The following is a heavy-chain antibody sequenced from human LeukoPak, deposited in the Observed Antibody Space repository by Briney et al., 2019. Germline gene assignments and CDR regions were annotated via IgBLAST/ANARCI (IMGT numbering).Heavy chain of an antibody. CDR3: AREGYGDYVEAFDI. V-gene: IGHV3-30-3*01. Sequence: GGSLRLSCAASGFTFSSYAMRWVRQAPGKGLEWVAVISYDGSNKYYADSVKGRFTISRDNSKNTLYLQMNSLRAEDTAVYYCAREGYGDYVEAFDIWGQGTVVTVSS. CDR1: GFTFSSYA. CDR2: ISYDGSNK. J-gene: IGHJ3*02. D-gene: IGHD5-12*01.